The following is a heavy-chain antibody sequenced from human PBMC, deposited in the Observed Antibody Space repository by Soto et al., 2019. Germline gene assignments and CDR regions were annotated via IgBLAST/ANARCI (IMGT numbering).Heavy chain of an antibody. D-gene: IGHD2-15*01. V-gene: IGHV3-53*02. CDR1: GFTVSNSH. Sequence: EVQLVETGGGLIQPGGSLRLSCAASGFTVSNSHMTWVRQAPGEGLEWVSLIYSGGSTYYADSVKGRFTISRDNSKNTLYLQMNSLRVEDTAVYFCARGYCSGPSCYADCFDPWGQGTLVTVSS. CDR2: IYSGGST. CDR3: ARGYCSGPSCYADCFDP. J-gene: IGHJ5*02.